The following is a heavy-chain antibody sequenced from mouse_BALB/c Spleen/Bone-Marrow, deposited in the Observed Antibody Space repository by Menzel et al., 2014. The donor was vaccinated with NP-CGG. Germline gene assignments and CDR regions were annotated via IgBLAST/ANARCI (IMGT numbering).Heavy chain of an antibody. CDR3: TYMGYYGSSYAMDY. CDR1: GHTFTSYW. D-gene: IGHD1-1*01. V-gene: IGHV1S16*01. Sequence: QVQLQQSGAELVKPGASVKLSCKASGHTFTSYWMHWVKLRPGQGFERIGEFNLSNGGTNYNEKFKRKATLTVDKSSSTAYMQLSSRTSEDSAVYYCTYMGYYGSSYAMDYWGQGTSVTGSS. J-gene: IGHJ4*01. CDR2: FNLSNGGT.